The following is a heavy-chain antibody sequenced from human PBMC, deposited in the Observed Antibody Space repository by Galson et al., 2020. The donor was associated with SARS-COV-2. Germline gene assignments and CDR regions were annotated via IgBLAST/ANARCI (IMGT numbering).Heavy chain of an antibody. Sequence: ASVKVSCKPSGYTFSSYGITWVRQAPGQGLEWMGWISTDNGDTNYAQNFQGRVTLTTDTSTSTAYMELRSLTSDDTAVYYCAREGYQWNYVCDYWDQGTLVTVSS. CDR3: AREGYQWNYVCDY. J-gene: IGHJ4*02. V-gene: IGHV1-18*01. CDR2: ISTDNGDT. CDR1: GYTFSSYG. D-gene: IGHD1-7*01.